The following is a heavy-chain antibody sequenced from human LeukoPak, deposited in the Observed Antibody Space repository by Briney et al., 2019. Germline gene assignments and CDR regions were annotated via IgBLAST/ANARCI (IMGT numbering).Heavy chain of an antibody. CDR3: ARGTPADY. CDR1: GFTFSSYW. CDR2: INSDGSST. V-gene: IGHV3-74*01. Sequence: GGSLRLSCAASGFTFSSYWMHWVRQAPGKGLVCVSRINSDGSSTSYADSVKGRFTISRDNAKNTLYLQMNGLRAEDTAIYYCARGTPADYWGQGTLVTVSS. J-gene: IGHJ4*02.